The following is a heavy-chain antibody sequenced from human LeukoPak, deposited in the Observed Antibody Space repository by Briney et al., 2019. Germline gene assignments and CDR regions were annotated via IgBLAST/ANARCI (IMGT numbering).Heavy chain of an antibody. V-gene: IGHV1-18*01. D-gene: IGHD5-24*01. J-gene: IGHJ4*02. Sequence: GALVKVSCKASGYTFTSNGISWVRQAPGKGLEWMGWISANSGNTNYAQKMQGRVTMTTETSSSTAYMELRNLRSDDTAVYYCARDKNYRFDYWGQGTLVTVSS. CDR3: ARDKNYRFDY. CDR2: ISANSGNT. CDR1: GYTFTSNG.